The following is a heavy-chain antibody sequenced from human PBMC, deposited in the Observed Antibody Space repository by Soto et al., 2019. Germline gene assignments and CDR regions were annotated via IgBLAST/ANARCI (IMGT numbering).Heavy chain of an antibody. V-gene: IGHV3-7*01. D-gene: IGHD6-13*01. Sequence: EVQLVESGGGLVQPGGSLRLSCAASGFTFSSYWMSWVRQAPGKGLEWVANIKQDGSEKYYVDSVKGRFTISRDNAKNSLYLQMNSLRAEDTAVYYCARPGIAAAGPQPYGMDVWGQGTTVTVSS. CDR3: ARPGIAAAGPQPYGMDV. CDR1: GFTFSSYW. CDR2: IKQDGSEK. J-gene: IGHJ6*02.